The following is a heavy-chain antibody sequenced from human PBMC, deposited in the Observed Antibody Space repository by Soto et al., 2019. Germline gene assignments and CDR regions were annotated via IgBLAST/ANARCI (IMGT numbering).Heavy chain of an antibody. Sequence: GGSLRLSCAASGFTFSSYGMHWVRQAPGKGLEWVAVIWYDGSNKYYADSVKGRFTISRDNSKNTLYLQMNSLRAEDTAVYYCARDLVVRFLECLSRGPDYYGMDVWGQGTTLTVS. J-gene: IGHJ6*02. CDR3: ARDLVVRFLECLSRGPDYYGMDV. V-gene: IGHV3-33*01. D-gene: IGHD3-3*01. CDR1: GFTFSSYG. CDR2: IWYDGSNK.